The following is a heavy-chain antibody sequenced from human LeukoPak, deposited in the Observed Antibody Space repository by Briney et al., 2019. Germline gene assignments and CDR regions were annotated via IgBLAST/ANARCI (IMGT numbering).Heavy chain of an antibody. CDR1: GGSLSSGGYY. CDR2: IYYSGST. D-gene: IGHD6-13*01. Sequence: SETLSLTCTVSGGSLSSGGYYWSWLRQHPGTGLEWLGYIYYSGSTYYNPSLKSRVTISVDRSKNQFSLKLTSVTAADTAVYYCARYSSTWPYWYFDLWGRGTLVTLSS. CDR3: ARYSSTWPYWYFDL. V-gene: IGHV4-31*09. J-gene: IGHJ2*01.